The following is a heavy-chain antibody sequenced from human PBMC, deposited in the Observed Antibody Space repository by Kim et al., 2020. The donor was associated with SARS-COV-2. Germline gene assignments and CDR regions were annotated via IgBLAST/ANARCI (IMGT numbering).Heavy chain of an antibody. V-gene: IGHV4-59*01. CDR3: ARDQGVGWFDP. D-gene: IGHD3-10*01. J-gene: IGHJ5*02. CDR2: T. Sequence: TNYNTSLKRRVTISVDTSQNQFSVKLSAVTAADTAVYYCARDQGVGWFDPWGQGTLVTVSS.